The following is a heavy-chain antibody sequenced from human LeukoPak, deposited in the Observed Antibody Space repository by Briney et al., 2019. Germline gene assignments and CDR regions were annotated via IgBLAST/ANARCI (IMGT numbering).Heavy chain of an antibody. J-gene: IGHJ3*02. V-gene: IGHV3-53*01. Sequence: QPGGSLLLSCAASGFTVSSNYLSWVRQAPGEGVEWVSVIYSGGSTYYADSVKGRFTISRDNSKNTLYLQMNSLRAEDTAVYYCASTWLDAFDIWGQGTMVTVSS. CDR1: GFTVSSNY. D-gene: IGHD5-12*01. CDR2: IYSGGST. CDR3: ASTWLDAFDI.